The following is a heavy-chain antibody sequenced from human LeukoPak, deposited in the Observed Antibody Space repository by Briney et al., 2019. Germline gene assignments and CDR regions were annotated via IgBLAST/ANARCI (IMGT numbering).Heavy chain of an antibody. CDR2: IYYSGST. D-gene: IGHD3-22*01. V-gene: IGHV4-59*01. Sequence: PSETLSLTCTVSGCSISSYYWSWIRQPPGKGLEWIGYIYYSGSTNYNPSLKSRVTISVDTSKNQFSLKLSSVTAADTAVYYCAREVAWLPPHRAFDIWGQGTMVTVSS. CDR3: AREVAWLPPHRAFDI. CDR1: GCSISSYY. J-gene: IGHJ3*02.